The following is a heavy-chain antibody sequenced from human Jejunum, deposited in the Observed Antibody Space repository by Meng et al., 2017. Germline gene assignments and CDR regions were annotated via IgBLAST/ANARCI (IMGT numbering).Heavy chain of an antibody. V-gene: IGHV4-39*07. J-gene: IGHJ5*02. Sequence: QRQVQEWGPGPGKPSETLSHPCTVSGDSIITNGYYWAWIRQPPGKGLEWIGSIYYSEGASYNPSLRSRVTISLDTSNTHFSLRMNSVTPADTAVYYCMSHERSGRYSPTWFDPWGQGTLVTVSS. CDR3: MSHERSGRYSPTWFDP. CDR2: IYYSEGA. CDR1: GDSIITNGYY. D-gene: IGHD3-10*01.